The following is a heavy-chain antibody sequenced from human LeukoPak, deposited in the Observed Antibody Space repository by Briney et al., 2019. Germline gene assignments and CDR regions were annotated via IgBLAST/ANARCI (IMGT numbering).Heavy chain of an antibody. D-gene: IGHD3-9*01. V-gene: IGHV1-18*01. CDR2: ISAYNGNT. Sequence: GASVKVSCKASGYTFTSYGISWVRQAPGQGLEWMGWISAYNGNTNYAQKFQGRVTITADESTSTAYMELSALRSEDAAVYYCAVRYFDWLLQEGYNWFDPWGQGTLVTVSS. J-gene: IGHJ5*02. CDR3: AVRYFDWLLQEGYNWFDP. CDR1: GYTFTSYG.